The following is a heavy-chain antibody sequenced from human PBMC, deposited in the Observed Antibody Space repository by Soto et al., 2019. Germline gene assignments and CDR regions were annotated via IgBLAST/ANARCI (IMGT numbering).Heavy chain of an antibody. V-gene: IGHV4-59*08. Sequence: SETLSLTCTVSGGSIRSYYWSWIRQPPGKGLEWIGYIYYSGSTNYNPSLKSRVTISVDTSKNQFSLKLSSVTAADTAVYYCARHVLWFGELSWFDPWGQGTLVTVS. CDR2: IYYSGST. J-gene: IGHJ5*02. D-gene: IGHD3-10*01. CDR3: ARHVLWFGELSWFDP. CDR1: GGSIRSYY.